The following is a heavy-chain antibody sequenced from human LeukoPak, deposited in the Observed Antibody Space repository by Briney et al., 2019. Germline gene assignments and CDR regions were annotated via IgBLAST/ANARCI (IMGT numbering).Heavy chain of an antibody. CDR2: VYYSGST. D-gene: IGHD2-21*02. V-gene: IGHV4-39*01. J-gene: IGHJ5*02. CDR3: ASSCGGDCYNWFDP. CDR1: GGSISSSSYY. Sequence: SETLSLTCTVSGGSISSSSYYWGWIRQPPGKGLEWIGSVYYSGSTYYNPSLKSRVTISVDTSKNQFSLKLSSVTAADTAVYYCASSCGGDCYNWFDPWGQGTLVTVSS.